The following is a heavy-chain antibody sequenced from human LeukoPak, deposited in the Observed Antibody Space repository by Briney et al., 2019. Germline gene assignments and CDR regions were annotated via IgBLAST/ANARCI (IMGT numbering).Heavy chain of an antibody. Sequence: SETLSLTCTVSGGSISSSSYYWGWIRQPPGKGLEWIGSIYYSGSTYCNPSLKSRVTISVDTSKNQFSLKLSSVTAADTAVYYCARRGIAVAEIDYWGQGTLVTVSS. CDR3: ARRGIAVAEIDY. J-gene: IGHJ4*02. D-gene: IGHD6-19*01. V-gene: IGHV4-39*01. CDR1: GGSISSSSYY. CDR2: IYYSGST.